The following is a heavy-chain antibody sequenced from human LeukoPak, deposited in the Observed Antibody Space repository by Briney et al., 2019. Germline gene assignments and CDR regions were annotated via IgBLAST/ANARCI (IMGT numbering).Heavy chain of an antibody. CDR3: ARYAVAGSNLYFDY. CDR1: GFTFSSYL. Sequence: GSLRLSCAASGFTFSSYLMSWIRQPAGKGLEWVGRISSSGSTNYNPSLTSRVTMSVDTYNNQFSLKVTSVTAADTAVYYCARYAVAGSNLYFDYWGQGTLVTVSS. V-gene: IGHV4-4*07. D-gene: IGHD6-19*01. CDR2: ISSSGST. J-gene: IGHJ4*02.